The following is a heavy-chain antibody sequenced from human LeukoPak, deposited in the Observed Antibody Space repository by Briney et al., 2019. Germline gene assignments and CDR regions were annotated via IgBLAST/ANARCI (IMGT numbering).Heavy chain of an antibody. J-gene: IGHJ4*02. CDR3: AKVPWGAGVGYFDY. D-gene: IGHD3-10*01. CDR2: ISSSSNYI. CDR1: GFTFSSYS. V-gene: IGHV3-21*04. Sequence: PGGSLRLSXAASGFTFSSYSMNWVRQAPGKGLEWVSAISSSSNYIYYADSVKGRFTISRDNAKNSLYLQMNSLRAEDTAVYYCAKVPWGAGVGYFDYWGQGTLVTVSS.